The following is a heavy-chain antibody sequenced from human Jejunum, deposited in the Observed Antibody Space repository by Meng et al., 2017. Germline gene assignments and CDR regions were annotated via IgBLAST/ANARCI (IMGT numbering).Heavy chain of an antibody. V-gene: IGHV4-39*01. Sequence: QLQLQESGPGLVKPSEPLSLPCRVSGFSMSHMGYHWGWIRQTPGKGLEWIGSIYSGGSTKYNPSLKSRVTVSLDTSKKQFSLHLNSLTAADTAVYFCARQLNVWDSAGTYGGDFDFWGQGTLVTVSS. CDR2: IYSGGST. J-gene: IGHJ4*02. CDR3: ARQLNVWDSAGTYGGDFDF. CDR1: GFSMSHMGYH. D-gene: IGHD2-15*01.